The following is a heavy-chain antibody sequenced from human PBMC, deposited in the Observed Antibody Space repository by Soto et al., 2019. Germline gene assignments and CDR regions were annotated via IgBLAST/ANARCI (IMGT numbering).Heavy chain of an antibody. CDR2: IYYSGST. D-gene: IGHD5-18*01. V-gene: IGHV4-59*01. CDR1: GGSISSYY. J-gene: IGHJ4*02. CDR3: ARVVDSYGVIDY. Sequence: LSLTCTVSGGSISSYYWSWIRQPPGKGLEWIGYIYYSGSTNYNPSLKSRVTISVDTSKNQFSLKLSSVTAADTAVYYCARVVDSYGVIDYWGQGTMVTVS.